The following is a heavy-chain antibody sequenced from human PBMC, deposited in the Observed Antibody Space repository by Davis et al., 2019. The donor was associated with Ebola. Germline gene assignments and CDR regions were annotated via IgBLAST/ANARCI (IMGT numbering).Heavy chain of an antibody. V-gene: IGHV4-39*01. CDR3: AGTIRITIFGVVIMMGYYFDY. Sequence: SETLSLTCTVSGGSISSSSYYWGWIRQPPGKGLEWIGSIYYSGSTYYNPSLKSRVTISVDTSKNQFSLKLSSVTAADTAVYYCAGTIRITIFGVVIMMGYYFDYWGQGTLVTVSS. CDR2: IYYSGST. D-gene: IGHD3-3*01. CDR1: GGSISSSSYY. J-gene: IGHJ4*02.